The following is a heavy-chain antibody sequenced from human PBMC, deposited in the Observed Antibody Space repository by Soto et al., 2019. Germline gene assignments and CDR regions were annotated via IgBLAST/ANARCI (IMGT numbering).Heavy chain of an antibody. Sequence: QVQLVESGGGVVQPGRSLRLSCAASGFTFSSYGMHWVRQAPGKGLEWVAVIWYDGSNKYYADSVKGRFTISRDNSKNTLYLQMNSVRAEDTAVYYCARDPTVTTVSLAFDIWGQGTMVTVSS. D-gene: IGHD4-4*01. CDR3: ARDPTVTTVSLAFDI. CDR1: GFTFSSYG. V-gene: IGHV3-33*01. J-gene: IGHJ3*02. CDR2: IWYDGSNK.